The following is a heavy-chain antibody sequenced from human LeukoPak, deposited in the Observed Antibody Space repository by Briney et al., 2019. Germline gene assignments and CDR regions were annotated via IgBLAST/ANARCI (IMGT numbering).Heavy chain of an antibody. CDR3: AREEYYHGSGSYGPNDY. CDR2: IKQDGSEK. CDR1: GFTFSSYW. V-gene: IGHV3-7*01. J-gene: IGHJ4*02. D-gene: IGHD3-10*01. Sequence: PGGSLRLSCAASGFTFSSYWMSWVRQAPGKGLEWVANIKQDGSEKYYVDSVKGRFTISRDNAKNSLYLQMNSLRAEDTAVYYCAREEYYHGSGSYGPNDYWGQGTLVTVSS.